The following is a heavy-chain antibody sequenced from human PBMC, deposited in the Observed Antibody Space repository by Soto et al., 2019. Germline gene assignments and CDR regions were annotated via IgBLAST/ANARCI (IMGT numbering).Heavy chain of an antibody. D-gene: IGHD2-21*02. CDR3: ASVYCSGDCYSGNWFDP. V-gene: IGHV4-59*01. J-gene: IGHJ5*02. CDR2: IYYSGST. Sequence: SETLSLTCTVSGGSISSYYWNWIRQPPGKRLEWIGYIYYSGSTNYNPSLKSRVTISVDTTKNQFSLKLSSVTAADTAVYYCASVYCSGDCYSGNWFDPWGQGTLVTVSS. CDR1: GGSISSYY.